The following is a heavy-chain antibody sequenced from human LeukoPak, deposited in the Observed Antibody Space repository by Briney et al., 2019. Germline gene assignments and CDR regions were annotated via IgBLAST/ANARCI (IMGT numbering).Heavy chain of an antibody. V-gene: IGHV4-59*01. CDR1: GGSISSYY. Sequence: SETLSLTCTVSGGSISSYYWSWIRQPPGKGLEWIGHIYYSGSTNYNPSLKSRVTISVDTSKNQFSLKLSSVTAADTAVYYCARSYDRSGYYYYFGYWGQGTLVTVSS. J-gene: IGHJ4*02. CDR2: IYYSGST. D-gene: IGHD3-22*01. CDR3: ARSYDRSGYYYYFGY.